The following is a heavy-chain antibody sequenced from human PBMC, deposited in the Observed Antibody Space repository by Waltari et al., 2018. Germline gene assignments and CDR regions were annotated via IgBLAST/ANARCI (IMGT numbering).Heavy chain of an antibody. V-gene: IGHV6-1*01. CDR1: GDSVSSNSAA. CDR2: TYYRSKWYN. CDR3: ARDRRYSSSWYREDYYYGMDV. Sequence: QVQLQQSGPGLVKPSQTLSLTCAISGDSVSSNSAAWNWIRQSPSRGLEWRGRTYYRSKWYNDYAVSVKSRITINPDTSKNQFSLQLNSVTPEDTAVYYCARDRRYSSSWYREDYYYGMDVWGQGTTVTVSS. D-gene: IGHD6-13*01. J-gene: IGHJ6*02.